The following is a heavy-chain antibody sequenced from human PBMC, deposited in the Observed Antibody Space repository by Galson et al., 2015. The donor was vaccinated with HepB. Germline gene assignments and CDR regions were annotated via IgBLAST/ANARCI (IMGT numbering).Heavy chain of an antibody. CDR3: ARNIVVVTATTSSLDY. D-gene: IGHD2-21*02. CDR1: GGTFSSYT. V-gene: IGHV1-69*02. CDR2: IIPILGIA. Sequence: SVKVSCKASGGTFSSYTISWVRQAPGQGLEWMGRIIPILGIANYAQKFQGRVTITADKSTSTAYMELSSLRSEDTAVYYCARNIVVVTATTSSLDYWGQGTLVTVSS. J-gene: IGHJ4*02.